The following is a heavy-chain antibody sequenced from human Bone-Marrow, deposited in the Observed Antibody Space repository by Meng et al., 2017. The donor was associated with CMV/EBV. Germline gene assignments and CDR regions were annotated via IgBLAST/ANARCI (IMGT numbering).Heavy chain of an antibody. CDR2: INPNSGGT. CDR1: GYTFTSYG. Sequence: ASVKVSCKASGYTFTSYGMHWVRQAPGQGLEWMGWINPNSGGTNYAQKFQGRVTMTRDTSISTAYMELSRLRSDDTSVYYCASGWKYYYYYGMDVWGQGTTVTVSS. V-gene: IGHV1-2*02. J-gene: IGHJ6*02. D-gene: IGHD6-19*01. CDR3: ASGWKYYYYYGMDV.